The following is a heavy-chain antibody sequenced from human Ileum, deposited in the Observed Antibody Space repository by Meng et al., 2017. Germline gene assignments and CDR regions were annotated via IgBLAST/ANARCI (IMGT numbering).Heavy chain of an antibody. D-gene: IGHD5-12*01. J-gene: IGHJ4*02. CDR2: ISFDGSHK. CDR1: GITFSTFA. Sequence: GESLKISCDASGITFSTFAMHWVRQAPGKGLEWVAVISFDGSHKYYADSVEGRFTISRDNSNNTLYLQMNSLRAEDTAVYYCARRDATSGVFDFWGQGTLVTVSS. CDR3: ARRDATSGVFDF. V-gene: IGHV3-30*04.